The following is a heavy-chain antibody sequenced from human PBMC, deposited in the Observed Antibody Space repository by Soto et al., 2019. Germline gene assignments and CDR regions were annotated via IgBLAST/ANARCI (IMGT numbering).Heavy chain of an antibody. CDR1: GYTFTNYG. V-gene: IGHV1-18*04. CDR2: ISAYNGNA. D-gene: IGHD3-3*01. J-gene: IGHJ5*02. CDR3: ARGSRFDWFDP. Sequence: QVQLVQSGAEVKKPGASVKVSCRASGYTFTNYGFTWVRQAPGQGLEWMGWISAYNGNANYGQNVQGRVTMTTDTAPSTAHMELRSLRYDDTAIYYCARGSRFDWFDPWGQGTLVTVSS.